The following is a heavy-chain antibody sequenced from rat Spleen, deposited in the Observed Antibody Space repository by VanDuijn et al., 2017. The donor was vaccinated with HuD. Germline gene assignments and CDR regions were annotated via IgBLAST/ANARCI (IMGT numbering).Heavy chain of an antibody. CDR3: ARHEDYGGYSRDYFGY. D-gene: IGHD1-11*01. CDR1: GFSFSTFY. Sequence: EVQLVESDGGLVQPGRSLKLSCAASGFSFSTFYMAWVRQAPKKGLEWVASISYEGTSTYYGDSVKGRFTISRDNAKSTLYLLMNSLRSEDTATYYCARHEDYGGYSRDYFGYWGQGVMVTVSS. V-gene: IGHV5-22*01. J-gene: IGHJ2*01. CDR2: ISYEGTST.